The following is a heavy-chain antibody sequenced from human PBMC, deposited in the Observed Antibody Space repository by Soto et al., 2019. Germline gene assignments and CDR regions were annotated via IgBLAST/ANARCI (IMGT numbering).Heavy chain of an antibody. CDR3: ARTDSDYGDYSIDY. D-gene: IGHD4-17*01. CDR1: GGSISSYY. V-gene: IGHV4-59*01. Sequence: SETLSLTCTVSGGSISSYYWSWIRQPPGKGLEWIGYIYYSGSTNYNPSLKSRVTISVDTSKNQFSLKLSSVTAADTAVYYCARTDSDYGDYSIDYWGQGTLVTVSS. J-gene: IGHJ4*02. CDR2: IYYSGST.